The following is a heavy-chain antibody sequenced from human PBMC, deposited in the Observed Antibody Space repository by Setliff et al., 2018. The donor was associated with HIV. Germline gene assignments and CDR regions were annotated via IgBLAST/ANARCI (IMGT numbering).Heavy chain of an antibody. CDR2: IYWNNNK. V-gene: IGHV2-5*01. D-gene: IGHD1-1*01. CDR3: AYSGRQLRGPYFDF. Sequence: SGPTLVNPTQTLTLTCTFSGLSLSTSGVGVGWIRQSPGKALEWLAFIYWNNNKHYSTSLRSRLTVTKDTSKNRVVFTMTNMDPVDTATYYCAYSGRQLRGPYFDFWGQGTPVTV. J-gene: IGHJ4*02. CDR1: GLSLSTSGVG.